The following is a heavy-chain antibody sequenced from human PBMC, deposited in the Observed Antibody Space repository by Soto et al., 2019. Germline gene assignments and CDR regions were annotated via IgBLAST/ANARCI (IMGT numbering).Heavy chain of an antibody. CDR2: ISNYNSDT. Sequence: ASVKVSCKASGFTFTSYGIIWVRQAPGQGLEWMGWISNYNSDTKYAQKFQGRVTMTTDTSTRTAYMELRRLRSDDTAMYYCANHALERGEVAYFGMGVWGQGTTVTVSS. V-gene: IGHV1-18*04. D-gene: IGHD1-1*01. CDR3: ANHALERGEVAYFGMGV. J-gene: IGHJ6*02. CDR1: GFTFTSYG.